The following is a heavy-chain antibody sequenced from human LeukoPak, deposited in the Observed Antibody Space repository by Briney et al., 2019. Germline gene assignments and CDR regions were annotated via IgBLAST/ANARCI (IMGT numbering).Heavy chain of an antibody. D-gene: IGHD6-13*01. J-gene: IGHJ6*02. V-gene: IGHV4-34*01. CDR3: ASENSSGWYGGGMDV. Sequence: SETLSLTCAVYGGSFSGYYWSWIRQPPGKGLEWIGEINHSGSTNYNPSLKSRVTISVDTSKNQFSLKLSSVTAADTAVYYCASENSSGWYGGGMDVWGQGTTVTVSS. CDR1: GGSFSGYY. CDR2: INHSGST.